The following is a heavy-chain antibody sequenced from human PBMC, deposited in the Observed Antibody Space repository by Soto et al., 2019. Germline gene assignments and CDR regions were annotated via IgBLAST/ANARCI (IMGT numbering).Heavy chain of an antibody. Sequence: EVQLLESGGGLVQPGGSLRLSCAASGFTFSSFAMSWVRQAPGKGLEWLAAITFRGDYTYYADSVKGRFTLSRDNSRNRLDLERNSLQVEDTALYYCAKLGTRGVFDSWGQGTLLTVSS. CDR2: ITFRGDYT. V-gene: IGHV3-23*01. CDR3: AKLGTRGVFDS. D-gene: IGHD3-10*01. CDR1: GFTFSSFA. J-gene: IGHJ4*02.